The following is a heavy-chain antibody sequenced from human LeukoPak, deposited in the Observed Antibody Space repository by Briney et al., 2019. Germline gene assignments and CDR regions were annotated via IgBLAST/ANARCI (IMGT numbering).Heavy chain of an antibody. J-gene: IGHJ3*02. CDR2: INDRGDST. V-gene: IGHV3-23*01. D-gene: IGHD3-9*01. Sequence: GGSLRLSCAASGFSLTTYAMGWVRQAPGKGLEWVSVINDRGDSTYYADSVKGRFTISRDSSKNALYLQMNSLRGEDTAVYYCAKGRWGLTINNFDIWGQGTMVTVSS. CDR1: GFSLTTYA. CDR3: AKGRWGLTINNFDI.